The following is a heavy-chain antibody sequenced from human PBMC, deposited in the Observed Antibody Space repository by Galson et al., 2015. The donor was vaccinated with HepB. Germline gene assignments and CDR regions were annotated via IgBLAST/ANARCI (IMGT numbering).Heavy chain of an antibody. D-gene: IGHD1-26*01. CDR3: AREGRRSGSLDY. V-gene: IGHV3-74*01. J-gene: IGHJ4*02. Sequence: SLRLSCAASGFTFSSYWMHWVRQAPGKGLVWVSRINSDGSSTSYADSVKGRFTISRDNAKNTLYLQMNSLRAEDTAVYYCAREGRRSGSLDYWGQGTLVTVSS. CDR2: INSDGSST. CDR1: GFTFSSYW.